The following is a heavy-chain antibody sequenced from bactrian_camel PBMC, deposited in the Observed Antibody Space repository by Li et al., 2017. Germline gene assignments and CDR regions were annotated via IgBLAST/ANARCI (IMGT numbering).Heavy chain of an antibody. J-gene: IGHJ6*01. CDR1: GYSSLC. Sequence: LVESGGGSVQPGGSLNLSCATSGYSSLCMGWFRQVPGKERELIASVHTSSGRSYYADSVKGRFTISQDKAKNTLYLQMNSLKPEDAAMYYCAADVSPSCGSWAIPEFDFWGQGTQVTV. V-gene: IGHV3S54*01. D-gene: IGHD6*01. CDR2: VHTSSGRS. CDR3: AADVSPSCGSWAIPEFDF.